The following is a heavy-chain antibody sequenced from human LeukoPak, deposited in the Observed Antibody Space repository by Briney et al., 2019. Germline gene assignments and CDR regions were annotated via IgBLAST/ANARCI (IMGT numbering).Heavy chain of an antibody. CDR2: ISYDGSNK. CDR1: GFTFSSYA. D-gene: IGHD3-22*01. CDR3: ARGPLGSSGSGDAFDI. Sequence: GGSLRLSCAASGFTFSSYAMHWVRQAPGKGLEWVAVISYDGSNKYYADSVKGRFTISRDNSKNTLYLQMNSLRAGDTAVYYCARGPLGSSGSGDAFDIWGQGTMVTVSS. J-gene: IGHJ3*02. V-gene: IGHV3-30*04.